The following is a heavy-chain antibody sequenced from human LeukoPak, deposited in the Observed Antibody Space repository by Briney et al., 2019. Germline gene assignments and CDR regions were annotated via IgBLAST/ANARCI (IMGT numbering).Heavy chain of an antibody. CDR2: IIPILGIA. J-gene: IGHJ4*02. CDR3: ARGWTSSSLDY. V-gene: IGHV1-69*04. D-gene: IGHD6-6*01. Sequence: ASVKVSCKASGGTFSSYAISWVRQAPGQGLEWMGRIIPILGIANYAQKFQGRVTITADESTSTAYMELSSLRSEDTAVYYCARGWTSSSLDYWGQGTLVTVSS. CDR1: GGTFSSYA.